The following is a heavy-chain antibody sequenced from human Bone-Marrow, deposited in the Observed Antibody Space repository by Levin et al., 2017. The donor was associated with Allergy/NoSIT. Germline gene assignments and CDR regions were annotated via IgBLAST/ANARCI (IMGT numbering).Heavy chain of an antibody. CDR3: ARKGVGATSRAFDI. J-gene: IGHJ3*02. CDR2: IYSIGTT. CDR1: GGSFSDYY. V-gene: IGHV4-4*07. D-gene: IGHD1-26*01. Sequence: SCTVSGGSFSDYYWSWIRQPAGKGLEWIGRIYSIGTTNYNPSLKSRVTMSVDTSKNQFSLKLSSVTAADTAVYYCARKGVGATSRAFDIWGQGTMVTVSS.